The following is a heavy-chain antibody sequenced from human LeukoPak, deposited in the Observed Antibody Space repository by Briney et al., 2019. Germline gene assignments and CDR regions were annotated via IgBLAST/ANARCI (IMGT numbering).Heavy chain of an antibody. CDR3: AREREVTTSSFDI. J-gene: IGHJ3*02. CDR2: INWNGGST. Sequence: PGGSLRLSCAASGFTFSSYEMNWVRQAPGKGLEWVSGINWNGGSTGYADSVKGRFTISRDNAKNSLYLQMNSLRAEDTAVYYCAREREVTTSSFDIWGQGTMVTVSS. CDR1: GFTFSSYE. D-gene: IGHD4-17*01. V-gene: IGHV3-20*04.